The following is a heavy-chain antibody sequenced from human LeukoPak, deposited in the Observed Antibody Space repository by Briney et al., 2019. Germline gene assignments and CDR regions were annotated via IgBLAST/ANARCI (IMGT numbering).Heavy chain of an antibody. J-gene: IGHJ4*02. Sequence: GGSLRLSCSASGFTFSNSWLHWVRQAPGKGLVWVSRINERGSSTSYADSVKGRFTISRDNAKNTLYLQMNNLRADDTAVYYCAGGRLVATSKAVAIDYWGQGTLVTVAS. V-gene: IGHV3-74*01. D-gene: IGHD5-12*01. CDR3: AGGRLVATSKAVAIDY. CDR2: INERGSST. CDR1: GFTFSNSW.